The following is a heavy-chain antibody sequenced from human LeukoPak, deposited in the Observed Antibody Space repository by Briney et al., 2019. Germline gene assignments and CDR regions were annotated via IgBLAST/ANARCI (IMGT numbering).Heavy chain of an antibody. CDR3: ARAQGYCSGGSCPSYYYYYMDV. Sequence: ASVRVSCKASGGTFSSYAIGWVRQAPGQGLEWMGGIIPIFGIANYAQKFQGRVTITTDESTSTAYMELSSLRSEDTAVYYCARAQGYCSGGSCPSYYYYYMDVWGKGTTVTVSS. CDR2: IIPIFGIA. CDR1: GGTFSSYA. D-gene: IGHD2-15*01. V-gene: IGHV1-69*05. J-gene: IGHJ6*03.